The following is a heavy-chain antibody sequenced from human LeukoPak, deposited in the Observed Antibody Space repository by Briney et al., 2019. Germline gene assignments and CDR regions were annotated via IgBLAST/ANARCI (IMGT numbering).Heavy chain of an antibody. Sequence: GSLLLSCAASGFTFSNYWMTWVRQAPGKGLEWVANVNQDGSERYYVNSVRGRFTISRDNAKNSLDLQMNSLRAEDTALYFCAKANAMDVWGQGTTVTVSS. CDR1: GFTFSNYW. J-gene: IGHJ6*02. V-gene: IGHV3-7*01. CDR3: AKANAMDV. CDR2: VNQDGSER.